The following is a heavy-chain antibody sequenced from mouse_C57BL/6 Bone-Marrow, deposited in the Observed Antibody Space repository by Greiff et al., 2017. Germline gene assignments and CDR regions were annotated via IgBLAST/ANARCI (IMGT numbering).Heavy chain of an antibody. D-gene: IGHD2-4*01. CDR2: ISGGGGNT. CDR3: WIYYDYDGAY. V-gene: IGHV5-9*01. J-gene: IGHJ3*01. CDR1: GFTFSSYT. Sequence: EVKLVESGGGLVKPGGSLKLSCAASGFTFSSYTMSWVRQTPEKRLEWVATISGGGGNTYYPDSVKGRFTIYRDNAKNTLYLQMSSLRSEDTALYYCWIYYDYDGAYWGQGTLVTVSA.